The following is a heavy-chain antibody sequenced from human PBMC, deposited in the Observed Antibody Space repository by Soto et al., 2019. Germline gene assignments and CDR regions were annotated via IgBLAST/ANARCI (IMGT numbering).Heavy chain of an antibody. CDR3: ARSGYDWEYYYGMDV. J-gene: IGHJ6*02. D-gene: IGHD5-12*01. V-gene: IGHV4-61*01. Sequence: SETLSLTCTVSGGSVSSGSYYWSWIRQPPGKGLEWIGYIYYSGSTNYNPSLKSRVTISVDTSKNQFSLKLSSVTAADTAVYYCARSGYDWEYYYGMDVWGQGTTVTVSS. CDR2: IYYSGST. CDR1: GGSVSSGSYY.